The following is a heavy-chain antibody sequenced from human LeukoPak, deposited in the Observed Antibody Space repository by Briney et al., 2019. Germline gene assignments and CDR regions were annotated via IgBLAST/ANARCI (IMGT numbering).Heavy chain of an antibody. Sequence: PGGSLRLSCAASGFTFSSYAMSWVRQAPGKGLEWVSSISGSGGSTHYADSVKGRFTISRDNAKNSLYLQMNSLSDEDTAVYYCARDPTQYLRYGHFDYWGQGTLVTVSS. J-gene: IGHJ4*02. CDR3: ARDPTQYLRYGHFDY. D-gene: IGHD5/OR15-5a*01. CDR1: GFTFSSYA. CDR2: ISGSGGST. V-gene: IGHV3-23*01.